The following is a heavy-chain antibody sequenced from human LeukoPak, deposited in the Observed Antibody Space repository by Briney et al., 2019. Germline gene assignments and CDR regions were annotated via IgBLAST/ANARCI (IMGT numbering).Heavy chain of an antibody. CDR2: IYHSGST. D-gene: IGHD3-10*01. CDR1: GGSFSGYY. V-gene: IGHV4-34*03. J-gene: IGHJ4*02. CDR3: TRDLVAYYYGSGSHHFDY. Sequence: SETLSLTCAVYGGSFSGYYWSWIRQPPGKGLEWIGEIYHSGSTNYNPSLKSRVTISVDKSKNQFSLKLSSVTAADTAVYYCTRDLVAYYYGSGSHHFDYWGQGTLVTVSS.